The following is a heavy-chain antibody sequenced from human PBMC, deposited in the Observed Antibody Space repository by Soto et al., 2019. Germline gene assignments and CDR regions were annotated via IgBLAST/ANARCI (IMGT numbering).Heavy chain of an antibody. CDR2: ISWNSASM. V-gene: IGHV3-9*01. CDR1: GFTFSSYA. D-gene: IGHD1-26*01. Sequence: PGGSLRLSCAASGFTFSSYAMSWVRQAPGKGLEWVSGISWNSASMDYADSVKDRFSISRDNAENSLYLQMNILKIEDTAFYYCARSFSDSYYDLDFWGQGTLVTVS. CDR3: ARSFSDSYYDLDF. J-gene: IGHJ4*02.